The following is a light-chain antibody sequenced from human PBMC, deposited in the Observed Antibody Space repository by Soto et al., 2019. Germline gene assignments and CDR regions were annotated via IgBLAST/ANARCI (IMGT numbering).Light chain of an antibody. CDR3: MQGTQSTWT. Sequence: DIVMTQTPLSSPVTLGQAASISCRSSQSLLHSDGNTYLSWFQQKPGQPPRLLIYKVSDRFSGVPDRFSGSGAGTDFTLTISRVEAEDAGVYYCMQGTQSTWTFGQGTKVDIK. CDR2: KVS. J-gene: IGKJ1*01. V-gene: IGKV2-24*01. CDR1: QSLLHSDGNTY.